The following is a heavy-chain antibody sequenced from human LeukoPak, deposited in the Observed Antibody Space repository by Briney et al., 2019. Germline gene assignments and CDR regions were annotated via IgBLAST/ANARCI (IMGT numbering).Heavy chain of an antibody. Sequence: PPETLSLTCTVSGGSLSSYYWNWIRQPPRKGLEWVGYIYFSGSTNYNPSLKSRVTISLDTSKNQFSLKLSSVTAADTAVYYCARDGAHKNHYYSYYYMDVWGKGTTVTVSS. CDR1: GGSLSSYY. CDR2: IYFSGST. V-gene: IGHV4-59*01. J-gene: IGHJ6*03. CDR3: ARDGAHKNHYYSYYYMDV. D-gene: IGHD3-16*01.